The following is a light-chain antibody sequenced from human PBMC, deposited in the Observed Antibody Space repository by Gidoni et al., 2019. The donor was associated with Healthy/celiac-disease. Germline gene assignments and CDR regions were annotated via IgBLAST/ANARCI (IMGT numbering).Light chain of an antibody. CDR2: WAS. CDR3: QQYYSTPPT. V-gene: IGKV4-1*01. CDR1: QIVLYSSNNKNY. Sequence: DIVMTQSPDSLAVSLGERATINCKSSQIVLYSSNNKNYLAWYQQKPGQPPKLLIYWASTRESGVPYRFSGSGSGTDFTLTISSLQAEDVAVYYCQQYYSTPPTFGQXTKVEIK. J-gene: IGKJ1*01.